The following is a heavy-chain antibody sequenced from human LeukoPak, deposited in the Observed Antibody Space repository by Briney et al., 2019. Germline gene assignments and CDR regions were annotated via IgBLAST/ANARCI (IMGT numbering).Heavy chain of an antibody. CDR1: GFTFSSYG. D-gene: IGHD1-26*01. J-gene: IGHJ4*02. Sequence: GGSLRLSCAASGFTFSSYGMSWVRQPPGKGLEWVSGIRGSGSNTDYVGSVKGRFAVSRDNSKNTLYLQMNSLRAEDTAVYYCAKIVAISGRPREGFDYWGQGTLVTVSS. CDR3: AKIVAISGRPREGFDY. V-gene: IGHV3-23*01. CDR2: IRGSGSNT.